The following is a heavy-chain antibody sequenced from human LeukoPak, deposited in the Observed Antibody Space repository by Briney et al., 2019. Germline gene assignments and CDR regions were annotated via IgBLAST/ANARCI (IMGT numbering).Heavy chain of an antibody. CDR2: IYPGDSDT. J-gene: IGHJ3*02. CDR3: ARTKAAAGMRAFDI. V-gene: IGHV5-51*01. D-gene: IGHD6-13*01. CDR1: GYNFPDFW. Sequence: GESLKISCKGSGYNFPDFWLGWVRQMPGKGLEWMGIIYPGDSDTRYSPSFQGQVTISADKSISTAYLQWSSLKASDTAMYYCARTKAAAGMRAFDIWGQGTMVTVSS.